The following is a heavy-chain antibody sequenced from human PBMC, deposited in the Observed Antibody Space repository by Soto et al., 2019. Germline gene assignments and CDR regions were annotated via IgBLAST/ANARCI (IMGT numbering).Heavy chain of an antibody. CDR2: ISYSGTI. V-gene: IGHV4-59*08. Sequence: PSETLSLTCTVSHDSITTYYWNWIRQFPGKGLEWIGSISYSGTINYNPSLKSRITMSVDTSRNQFSLKLISVTAADTAVYYCARRISMSGEPNPDKWLDPWGQGTLVT. J-gene: IGHJ5*02. CDR1: HDSITTYY. D-gene: IGHD3-10*02. CDR3: ARRISMSGEPNPDKWLDP.